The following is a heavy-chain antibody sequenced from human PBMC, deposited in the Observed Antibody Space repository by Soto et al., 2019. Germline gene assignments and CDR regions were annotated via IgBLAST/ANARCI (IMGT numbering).Heavy chain of an antibody. CDR2: IIPIFGTA. D-gene: IGHD6-13*01. V-gene: IGHV1-69*13. Sequence: ASVKVSCKASGYTFSSYAISWVRQAPGQGLEWMGGIIPIFGTANYAQRFQGRVTITADESTSTAYMELSSLRSEDTAVYYCAKFGAYSSSWTPHDAFDIWGQGTMVTVSS. CDR3: AKFGAYSSSWTPHDAFDI. J-gene: IGHJ3*02. CDR1: GYTFSSYA.